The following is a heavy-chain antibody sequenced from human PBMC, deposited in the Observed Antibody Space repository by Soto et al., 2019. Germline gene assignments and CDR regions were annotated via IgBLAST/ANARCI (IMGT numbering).Heavy chain of an antibody. Sequence: GGSLRLSCAASGFTFSSYGMHWVRQAPGKGLEWVAVIWYDGSNKYHADSVKGRFTISRDNSKNTLYLQMNSLRAEDTAVYYCARVFGSSWYDLVDYWGQGTLVTVSS. J-gene: IGHJ4*02. CDR3: ARVFGSSWYDLVDY. V-gene: IGHV3-33*01. D-gene: IGHD6-13*01. CDR1: GFTFSSYG. CDR2: IWYDGSNK.